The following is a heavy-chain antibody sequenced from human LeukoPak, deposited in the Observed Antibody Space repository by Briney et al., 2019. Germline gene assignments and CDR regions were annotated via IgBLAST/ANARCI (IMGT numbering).Heavy chain of an antibody. CDR2: ISGSGGST. D-gene: IGHD3-10*01. CDR3: AKDIPLLWFGAPHYYFDY. J-gene: IGHJ4*02. V-gene: IGHV3-23*01. Sequence: GGSLRLSCAASGFTFSSYAMSWVRQAPGKGLEWVSAISGSGGSTYYADSVKGRFTISRDNSKNTLYLQMNSLRAEDTAVYYCAKDIPLLWFGAPHYYFDYWGQGTLVTVSS. CDR1: GFTFSSYA.